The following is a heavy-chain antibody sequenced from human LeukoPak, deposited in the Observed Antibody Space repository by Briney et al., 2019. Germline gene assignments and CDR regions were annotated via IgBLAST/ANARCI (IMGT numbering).Heavy chain of an antibody. CDR1: GGTFSSYA. CDR2: IIPIFGTA. Sequence: GASVKVSCKASGGTFSSYAISWVRQAPGQGLEWMGGIIPIFGTANYAQKFQGRVTITADESTSTAYMELSSLRSEDTAVYYCARDLYYTGGYYSSSLAYWGQGTLVTVSS. J-gene: IGHJ4*02. CDR3: ARDLYYTGGYYSSSLAY. V-gene: IGHV1-69*13. D-gene: IGHD2-8*02.